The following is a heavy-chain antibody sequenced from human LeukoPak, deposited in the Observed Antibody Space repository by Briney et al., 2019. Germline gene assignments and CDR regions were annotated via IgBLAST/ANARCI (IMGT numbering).Heavy chain of an antibody. V-gene: IGHV3-9*01. CDR2: ISWNSGSI. D-gene: IGHD6-13*01. J-gene: IGHJ4*02. Sequence: GGSLRLSCAASGFTFGDYAMHWVRQAPGTGLEWVSGISWNSGSIGYVDSVKGRFTISRDNAKNSLYLQMNSLRAEDTALYYCAKGGGSRWYGPGGFDYWGQETLVTVSS. CDR1: GFTFGDYA. CDR3: AKGGGSRWYGPGGFDY.